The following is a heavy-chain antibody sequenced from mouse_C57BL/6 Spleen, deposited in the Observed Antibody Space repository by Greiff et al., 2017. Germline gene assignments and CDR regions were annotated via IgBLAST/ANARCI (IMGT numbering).Heavy chain of an antibody. Sequence: VQLQQSDAELVKPGASVKISCKVSGYTFTDHTIHWMKQRPEQGLEWIGYIYPRDGSTKYNEKFKGKVTLTASKSASTAYMQLNGLTSEDSAVYFCAREGVASYYYAMNYCGQGTSVTVSS. CDR1: GYTFTDHT. D-gene: IGHD6-1*01. V-gene: IGHV1-78*01. CDR3: AREGVASYYYAMNY. J-gene: IGHJ4*01. CDR2: IYPRDGST.